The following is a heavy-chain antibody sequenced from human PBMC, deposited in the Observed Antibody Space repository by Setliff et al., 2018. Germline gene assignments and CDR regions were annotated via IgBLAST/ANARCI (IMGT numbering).Heavy chain of an antibody. CDR3: ARGQGYYMDV. V-gene: IGHV4-34*01. CDR1: GGSFSGYY. CDR2: INHSGST. Sequence: SETLSLTCAASGGSFSGYYWSWIRQPPGKGLEWIGEINHSGSTNYNPSLKSRVTISVDTSKNQFSLKLSSVTAADTAVYYCARGQGYYMDVWGKGTTVTVS. J-gene: IGHJ6*03.